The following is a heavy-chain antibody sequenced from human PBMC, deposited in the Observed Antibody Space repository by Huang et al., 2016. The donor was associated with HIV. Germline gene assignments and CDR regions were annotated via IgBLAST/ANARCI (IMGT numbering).Heavy chain of an antibody. CDR2: INSDGSST. V-gene: IGHV3-74*01. Sequence: EVQLVESGGGLVQPGGSLRLSCAASGFTFSSYWRHWVRQAPGKGRVWVSRINSDGSSTSYADSVKGRFTISRDNAKNTLYLQMNSLRAEDTAVYYCARDSQQWLVEDYWGQGTLVTVSS. CDR3: ARDSQQWLVEDY. CDR1: GFTFSSYW. J-gene: IGHJ4*02. D-gene: IGHD6-19*01.